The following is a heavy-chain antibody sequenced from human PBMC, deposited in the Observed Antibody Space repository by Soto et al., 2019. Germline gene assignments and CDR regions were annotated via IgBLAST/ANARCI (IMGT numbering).Heavy chain of an antibody. D-gene: IGHD2-15*01. CDR2: IYYSGST. CDR3: ARDPHPTYGGKVDFDY. V-gene: IGHV4-30-4*01. Sequence: KPSETLSLTCTVSGGSISSGDYYWSWIRQPPGKGREWIGYIYYSGSTYYNPSLKSRVTISVDTSKNQFSLKLSSVTAADTAVYYCARDPHPTYGGKVDFDYWGQGTLVTVSS. CDR1: GGSISSGDYY. J-gene: IGHJ4*02.